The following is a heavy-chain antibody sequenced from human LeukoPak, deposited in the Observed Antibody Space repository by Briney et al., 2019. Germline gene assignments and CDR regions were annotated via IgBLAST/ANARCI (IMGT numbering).Heavy chain of an antibody. J-gene: IGHJ4*02. CDR1: GGSFSGYY. D-gene: IGHD2-15*01. Sequence: TSETLSLTCAVYGGSFSGYYWSWIRQPPGKGLEWIGEINHSGSTNYNPSLKSRVTISVDTSKNQFSLKLSSVTAADTAVYYCAREVVVVAARSTTVTTYYFDYWGQGTLVTVSS. CDR3: AREVVVVAARSTTVTTYYFDY. CDR2: INHSGST. V-gene: IGHV4-34*01.